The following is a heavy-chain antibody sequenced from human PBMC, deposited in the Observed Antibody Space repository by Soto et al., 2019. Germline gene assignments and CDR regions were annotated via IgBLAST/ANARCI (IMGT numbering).Heavy chain of an antibody. J-gene: IGHJ4*02. V-gene: IGHV3-23*01. CDR1: GFTFSSYA. Sequence: EVQLLESGGGLVQPGESLRLSCAASGFTFSSYAMSWVRQAPGKGLEWVSVISGSDDSTYYADSVKGRFTISRDNSNNTLYLQMNSLTAEDTAVYYCAKRSSPSTFDYWGQGTLVTVSS. D-gene: IGHD6-6*01. CDR3: AKRSSPSTFDY. CDR2: ISGSDDST.